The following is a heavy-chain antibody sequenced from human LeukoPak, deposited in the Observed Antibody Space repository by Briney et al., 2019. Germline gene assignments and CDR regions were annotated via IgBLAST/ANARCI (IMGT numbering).Heavy chain of an antibody. J-gene: IGHJ6*03. CDR2: IYPGDSDT. CDR3: ARLPDSGSYFRGVEYYMDV. CDR1: GYSFTSYW. D-gene: IGHD1-26*01. V-gene: IGHV5-51*01. Sequence: GESLKISCRGSGYSFTSYWIGWVRQMPGKGLEWMGIIYPGDSDTRYSPSFQGQVTISVGKSISTAYLQWSSLKASDAAMYYCARLPDSGSYFRGVEYYMDVWGKGTTVTVSS.